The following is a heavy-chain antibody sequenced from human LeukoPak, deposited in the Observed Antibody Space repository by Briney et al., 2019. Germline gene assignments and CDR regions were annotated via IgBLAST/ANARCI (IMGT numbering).Heavy chain of an antibody. Sequence: GGSLRLSCAASGFTFSSYAMHWVRQAPGKGLEWVAVISYDGSNKYYADSVKGRFTISRDNSKNTLYLQMNSLRAEDTAVYYCARDKRYDILTGSDYWGQGTLVTVSS. CDR3: ARDKRYDILTGSDY. D-gene: IGHD3-9*01. V-gene: IGHV3-30-3*01. CDR2: ISYDGSNK. CDR1: GFTFSSYA. J-gene: IGHJ4*02.